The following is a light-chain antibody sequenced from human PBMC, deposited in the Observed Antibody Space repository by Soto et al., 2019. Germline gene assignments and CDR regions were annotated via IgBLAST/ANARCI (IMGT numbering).Light chain of an antibody. CDR3: MQGTHWPIT. CDR2: KVS. J-gene: IGKJ5*01. Sequence: DVVMTQSPLSLPVNLGQPDSISCRSNQSLVHSDGIAYFSWFQQRPGRSPRRLIYKVSNRDSGVPARFSGSGSGTDFALKISRVEAEDVGVYYCMQGTHWPITFGQGTRLEIK. V-gene: IGKV2-30*02. CDR1: QSLVHSDGIAY.